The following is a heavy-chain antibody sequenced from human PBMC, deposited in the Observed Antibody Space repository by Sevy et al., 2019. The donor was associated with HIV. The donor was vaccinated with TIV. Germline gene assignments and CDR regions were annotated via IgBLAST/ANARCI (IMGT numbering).Heavy chain of an antibody. CDR1: GGSISSYY. Sequence: SETLSLTCTVSGGSISSYYWSWIRQPPGKGLGWIGYIYYSGSTNYNPSLKSRVTISVDTSKNQFSLKLSSVTAADTAVYYCARDRGITFGGVIVMTDAFDIWGQGTMVTVSS. D-gene: IGHD3-16*02. J-gene: IGHJ3*02. CDR3: ARDRGITFGGVIVMTDAFDI. CDR2: IYYSGST. V-gene: IGHV4-59*01.